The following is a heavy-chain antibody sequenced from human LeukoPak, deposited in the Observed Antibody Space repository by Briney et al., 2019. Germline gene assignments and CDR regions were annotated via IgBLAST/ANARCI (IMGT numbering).Heavy chain of an antibody. V-gene: IGHV3-23*01. CDR2: ISGSGGST. CDR1: GFTFSSYA. J-gene: IGHJ5*02. Sequence: GGSLRLSCAASGFTFSSYAMMCVPQAPGKGREWVSTISGSGGSTYYADSVKGTLTISRDNSKNTLELQRSRPDAEAAAVCCCAKDILIVWSGYYAWGQGTLVTVSS. D-gene: IGHD3-3*01. CDR3: AKDILIVWSGYYA.